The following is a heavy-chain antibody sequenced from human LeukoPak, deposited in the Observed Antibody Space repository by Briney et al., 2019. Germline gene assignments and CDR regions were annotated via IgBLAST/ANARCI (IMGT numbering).Heavy chain of an antibody. V-gene: IGHV3-30*03. J-gene: IGHJ3*02. CDR1: GFTFSIYG. D-gene: IGHD3-10*01. CDR3: AGFGECSLAFDI. Sequence: PGGSLSLSCAASGFTFSIYGMHWVRRAPGGGREWGAVISYDGSNKNYADSVKGRFTISRDNAKNTLYLQMNSLRAEDRAVYYCAGFGECSLAFDIWGQGTMVTVSS. CDR2: ISYDGSNK.